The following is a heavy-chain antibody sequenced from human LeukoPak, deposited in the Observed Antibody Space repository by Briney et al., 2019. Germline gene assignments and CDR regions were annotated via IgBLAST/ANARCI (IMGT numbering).Heavy chain of an antibody. J-gene: IGHJ5*02. CDR3: ARGSRAWTKVQFDP. D-gene: IGHD3-10*01. Sequence: GASVKVSCKASGGTFSSYAISWVRQAPGQGLEWMGGIIPIFGTANYAQKFQGRVTITTDESTSTAYMELSSLRSEDTAVYYCARGSRAWTKVQFDPWGQGTLVTVSS. CDR2: IIPIFGTA. V-gene: IGHV1-69*05. CDR1: GGTFSSYA.